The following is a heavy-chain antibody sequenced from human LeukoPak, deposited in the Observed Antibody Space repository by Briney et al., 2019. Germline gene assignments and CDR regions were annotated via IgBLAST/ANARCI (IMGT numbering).Heavy chain of an antibody. D-gene: IGHD3-22*01. CDR2: ILYSGNT. V-gene: IGHV4-31*03. Sequence: MPSETLSLTCSVSGGSISSGDYYWSWIRQHPGKGLEWVGYILYSGNTYYNPSLKSRIAISVDTSKKQFSLRLSSVTAADTAVYYCARGRYYYDSSGYYPFFYFDYWGQGTLVTVSS. CDR3: ARGRYYYDSSGYYPFFYFDY. J-gene: IGHJ4*02. CDR1: GGSISSGDYY.